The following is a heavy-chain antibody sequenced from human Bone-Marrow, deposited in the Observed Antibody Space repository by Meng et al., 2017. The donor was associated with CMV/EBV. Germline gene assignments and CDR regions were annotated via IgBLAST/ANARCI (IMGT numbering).Heavy chain of an antibody. CDR1: GFTFDDYA. D-gene: IGHD1-26*01. Sequence: SLKISCAASGFTFDDYAMHWVRQAPGKGLEWVSGISWNSGSIGYADSVKGRFTISRDNAKNSLYLQMNSQRAEDTALYYCAKGSRGELPTYFDYWGQGTLVTVSS. CDR2: ISWNSGSI. CDR3: AKGSRGELPTYFDY. V-gene: IGHV3-9*01. J-gene: IGHJ4*02.